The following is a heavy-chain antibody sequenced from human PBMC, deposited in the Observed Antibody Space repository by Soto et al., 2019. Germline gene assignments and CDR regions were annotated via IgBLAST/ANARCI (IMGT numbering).Heavy chain of an antibody. D-gene: IGHD5-18*01. V-gene: IGHV4-59*01. CDR2: IYYSGST. CDR1: GGSISSYY. Sequence: PSETLSLTCTVSGGSISSYYWSWIRQPPGKGLEWIGYIYYSGSTNYNPSLKSRVTISVDTSKNQFSLKLSSVTAADTAVYYCAISGDTAMEPPGMYYFDYWSQGTLVTVSS. J-gene: IGHJ4*02. CDR3: AISGDTAMEPPGMYYFDY.